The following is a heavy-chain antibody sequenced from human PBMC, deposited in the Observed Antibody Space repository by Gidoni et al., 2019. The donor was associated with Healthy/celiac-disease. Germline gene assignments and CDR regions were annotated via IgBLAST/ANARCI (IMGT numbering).Heavy chain of an antibody. D-gene: IGHD6-19*01. CDR1: GLHFSDYN. V-gene: IGHV3-11*01. CDR3: ARERGYSSEWGYYYGMDV. CDR2: ISSSGITI. J-gene: IGHJ6*02. Sequence: QVQLVEPGGGLLKLGGSLRLSCAASGLHFSDYNLRWIRQAPGKGLECVSYISSSGITIYYADSVKGRFTISRDNAKNSLYLQMNSLRAEDTAVYYCARERGYSSEWGYYYGMDVWGQGTTVTVSS.